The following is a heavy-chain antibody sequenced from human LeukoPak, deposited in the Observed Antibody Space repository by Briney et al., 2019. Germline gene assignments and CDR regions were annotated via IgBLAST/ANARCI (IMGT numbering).Heavy chain of an antibody. D-gene: IGHD1-7*01. CDR3: ARSFFQWNYGSCLDS. V-gene: IGHV3-7*01. CDR1: GFTFSSYW. Sequence: AGGSLRLSCAASGFTFSSYWMSWVRQAPGKGLEWVANIKQDGSEKYYVDSVKGRFTISRDNAKNSLYLQMNSLRAEDTSVYYCARSFFQWNYGSCLDSWGQGTLVTVSS. CDR2: IKQDGSEK. J-gene: IGHJ1*01.